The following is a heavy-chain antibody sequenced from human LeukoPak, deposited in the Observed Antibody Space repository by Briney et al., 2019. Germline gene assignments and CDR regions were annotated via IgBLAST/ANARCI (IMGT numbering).Heavy chain of an antibody. D-gene: IGHD3-9*01. CDR1: GYTFTGYY. CDR2: INPNSGGT. Sequence: GASVKVSCKASGYTFTGYYMHWVRQAPGQGLEWMGWINPNSGGTNYAQKFQGWVTMTRDTSISTAYMELSRLRSDDTAVYYCARSGPYYDILTGYSKPFDYWGQGTLVTVSS. J-gene: IGHJ4*02. V-gene: IGHV1-2*04. CDR3: ARSGPYYDILTGYSKPFDY.